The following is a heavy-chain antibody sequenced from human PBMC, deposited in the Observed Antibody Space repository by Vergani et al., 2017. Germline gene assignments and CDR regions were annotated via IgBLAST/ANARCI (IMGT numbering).Heavy chain of an antibody. CDR1: GFTVSSYS. J-gene: IGHJ3*02. V-gene: IGHV3-48*01. Sequence: EVQLVESGGGFVPPGGSLRLSCEASGFTVSSYSITWIRQAPGKGLEWVSYISASSRSIYYADSVKGRFTISRDNAKNSLSLQMNSLRVEDTAMYYCARDHPPALLDTNAFDIWGQGTMVTVSS. CDR2: ISASSRSI. D-gene: IGHD2-21*01. CDR3: ARDHPPALLDTNAFDI.